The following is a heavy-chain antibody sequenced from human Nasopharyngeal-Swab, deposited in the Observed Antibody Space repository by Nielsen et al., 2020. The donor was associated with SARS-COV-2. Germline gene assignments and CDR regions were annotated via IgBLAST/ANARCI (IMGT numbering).Heavy chain of an antibody. Sequence: ASVKVSCKASGYTFTSYAMHWVRQAPGQRLEWMGWINAGNGNTKYSQKFQGRVTITRDTSASTAYMELSSLRSEDTAVYYCARGKPYYYDSSGFSRPDAFDIWGQGTMVTVSS. J-gene: IGHJ3*02. CDR3: ARGKPYYYDSSGFSRPDAFDI. CDR2: INAGNGNT. CDR1: GYTFTSYA. D-gene: IGHD3-22*01. V-gene: IGHV1-3*01.